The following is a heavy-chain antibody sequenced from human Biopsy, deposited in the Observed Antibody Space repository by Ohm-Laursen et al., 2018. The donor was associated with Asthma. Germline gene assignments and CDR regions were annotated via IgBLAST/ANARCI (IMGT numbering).Heavy chain of an antibody. V-gene: IGHV1-3*01. CDR3: ARTYYDFLTGQVNDAFAM. CDR1: GYTFISYA. J-gene: IGHJ3*02. Sequence: ASVKVSCKASGYTFISYAIHWVRQAPGQRLEWMGWFNAGNGNTKYSQKFQGRVTITRDTSASTAYMELSSLRSEDTAVYYCARTYYDFLTGQVNDAFAMWGQGTMVTVSS. CDR2: FNAGNGNT. D-gene: IGHD3-9*01.